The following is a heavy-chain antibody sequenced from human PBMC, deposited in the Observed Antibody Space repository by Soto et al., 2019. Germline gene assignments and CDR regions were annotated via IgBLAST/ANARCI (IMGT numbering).Heavy chain of an antibody. CDR1: GYTFTSYG. V-gene: IGHV1-18*01. D-gene: IGHD6-13*01. Sequence: ASVKVSCKASGYTFTSYGISWVRQAPGQGLEWMGWISAYNGNTNYAQKLQGRVTMTTDTSTSTAYMELRSLRSDDTAVYYCARAYSSSWTEVGYYYYMDVWGKGTTVTVSS. J-gene: IGHJ6*03. CDR3: ARAYSSSWTEVGYYYYMDV. CDR2: ISAYNGNT.